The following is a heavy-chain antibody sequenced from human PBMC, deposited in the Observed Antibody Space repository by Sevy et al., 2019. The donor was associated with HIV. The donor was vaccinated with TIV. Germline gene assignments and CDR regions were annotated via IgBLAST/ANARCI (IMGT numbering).Heavy chain of an antibody. V-gene: IGHV3-21*01. Sequence: GESLKISCAASGFTFSSYSMNWVRQAPGKGLEWVSSISSSSSYIYYADSVKGRFTISRDNAKNSLYLQMNSLRAEDTAVYYCARDYFLAAAATLGVWGKGTTVTVSS. CDR3: ARDYFLAAAATLGV. CDR2: ISSSSSYI. D-gene: IGHD6-13*01. CDR1: GFTFSSYS. J-gene: IGHJ6*04.